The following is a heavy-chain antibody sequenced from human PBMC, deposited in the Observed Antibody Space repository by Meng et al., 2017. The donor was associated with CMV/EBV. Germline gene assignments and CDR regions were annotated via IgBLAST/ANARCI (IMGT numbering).Heavy chain of an antibody. V-gene: IGHV3-21*01. D-gene: IGHD5-12*01. CDR2: ISSSSSYI. Sequence: GESLKISCAASGFTFSSYSMNWVRQAPGKGLEWVSSISSSSSYIYYADSVKGRFTISRDNAKNSLYLQMNSLRAEDTAVYYCARGGSGYGGDYWGQGTLVTVSS. CDR1: GFTFSSYS. CDR3: ARGGSGYGGDY. J-gene: IGHJ4*02.